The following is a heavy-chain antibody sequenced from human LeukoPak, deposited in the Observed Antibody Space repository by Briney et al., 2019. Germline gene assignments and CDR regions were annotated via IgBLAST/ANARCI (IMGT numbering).Heavy chain of an antibody. CDR3: ARLLAAPYYINF. Sequence: HGESLKISCKGSGYKFTNYWIAWVRQMPGQGLEWLGIIYPRDSDTRYSPSFQGQVSISVDTSIDTAYLQWSSVKASDTAMYYCARLLAAPYYINFWGQGTLVIVSS. CDR2: IYPRDSDT. J-gene: IGHJ4*02. V-gene: IGHV5-51*01. CDR1: GYKFTNYW. D-gene: IGHD6-25*01.